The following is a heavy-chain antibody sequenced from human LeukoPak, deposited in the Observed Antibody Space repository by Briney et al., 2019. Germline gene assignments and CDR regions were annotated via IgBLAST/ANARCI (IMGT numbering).Heavy chain of an antibody. V-gene: IGHV4-59*12. D-gene: IGHD3-22*01. J-gene: IGHJ5*02. Sequence: PSETLSLTCTVSGGSISSYYWSWIRQPPGKGLEWIGYIYYSGSTNYNPSLKSRVTISVDTSKDQFSLKLSSVTAADTAVYYCAREEYYYDSRGQNWFDPWGQGTLVTVSS. CDR2: IYYSGST. CDR3: AREEYYYDSRGQNWFDP. CDR1: GGSISSYY.